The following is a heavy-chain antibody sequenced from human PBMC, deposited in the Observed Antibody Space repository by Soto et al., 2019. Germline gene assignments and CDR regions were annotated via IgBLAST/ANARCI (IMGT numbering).Heavy chain of an antibody. CDR3: XXDRRYSSSSELCY. D-gene: IGHD6-6*01. Sequence: QVQLVQSGAEVKKPGASVKVSCKASGYTFTSYAMHWVRQAPGQRLEWMGWINAGNGNTKYSQKFQGRVTITRDTSASTAXMELSXLRSEXTXXXXXXXDRRYSSSSELCYWGQGTLVTVSS. V-gene: IGHV1-3*01. CDR2: INAGNGNT. CDR1: GYTFTSYA. J-gene: IGHJ4*02.